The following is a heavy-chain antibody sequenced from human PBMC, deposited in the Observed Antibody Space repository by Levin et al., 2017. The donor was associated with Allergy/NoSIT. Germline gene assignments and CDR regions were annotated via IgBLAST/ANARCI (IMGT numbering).Heavy chain of an antibody. V-gene: IGHV3-30-3*01. CDR1: GFNYNVYA. J-gene: IGHJ4*02. CDR3: ARGLRSSGWDFDS. CDR2: ISFDGNNL. Sequence: GESLTLSCVTSGFNYNVYAMHWVRQAPGRFLSFLALISFDGNNLYFAESVRGRFTISRDNSKNTLYLQIHSLRSEDTAVYFCARGLRSSGWDFDSWGQGTLVTVSS. D-gene: IGHD6-19*01.